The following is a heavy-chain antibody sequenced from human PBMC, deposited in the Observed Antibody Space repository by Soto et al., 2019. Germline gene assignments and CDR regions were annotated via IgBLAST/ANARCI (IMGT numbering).Heavy chain of an antibody. Sequence: PSPTLSLTCAISGDSVSRNSGAWNWIRPSPSGGLQWLGRTYYRSKWYSEYAPSVKSRITINPDTAKNQFALQLKSVTPDDSGVYYCARGSWNDEGYYYGMDVWGQGITVTVSS. D-gene: IGHD1-1*01. CDR3: ARGSWNDEGYYYGMDV. CDR2: TYYRSKWYS. J-gene: IGHJ6*02. V-gene: IGHV6-1*01. CDR1: GDSVSRNSGA.